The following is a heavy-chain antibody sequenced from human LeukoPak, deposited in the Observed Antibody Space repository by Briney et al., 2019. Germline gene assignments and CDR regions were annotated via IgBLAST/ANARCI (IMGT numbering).Heavy chain of an antibody. CDR3: ARGLRGYSGYPYTIYGGKQKNPFDY. CDR2: MNPNSGNT. CDR1: GYTFTSYD. D-gene: IGHD5-12*01. Sequence: ASVKVSCKASGYTFTSYDINWVRQATGQGLEWMGWMNPNSGNTGYAQKFQGRVTITRNTSISTAYMELSSLRSEDTAVYYCARGLRGYSGYPYTIYGGKQKNPFDYWGQGTLVTVSP. J-gene: IGHJ4*02. V-gene: IGHV1-8*03.